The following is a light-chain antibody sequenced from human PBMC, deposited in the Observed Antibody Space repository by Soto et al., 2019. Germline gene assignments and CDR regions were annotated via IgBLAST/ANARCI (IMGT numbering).Light chain of an antibody. CDR1: QSITNN. Sequence: EIPMTQSPATLSVPPGERATLSCRASQSITNNLAWYQHKPGQAPRLLIYRASARATGIPARFSGSGSGTEFTLTINSLQSEDFAVYYCQQYNQWPGTFGPGTKVDI. CDR2: RAS. CDR3: QQYNQWPGT. J-gene: IGKJ3*01. V-gene: IGKV3-15*01.